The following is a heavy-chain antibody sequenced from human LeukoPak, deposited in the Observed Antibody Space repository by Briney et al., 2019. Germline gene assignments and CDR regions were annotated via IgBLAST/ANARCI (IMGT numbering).Heavy chain of an antibody. D-gene: IGHD3-22*01. CDR3: ARDYRYYYDSSGTGYFDY. Sequence: SVKVSCKASGGTFSSYAISWVRQAPGQGLGWMGRIIPILGIANYAQKFQGRVTITADKSTSTAYMELSSLRSEDTAVYYCARDYRYYYDSSGTGYFDYWGQGTLVTVSS. J-gene: IGHJ4*02. CDR2: IIPILGIA. CDR1: GGTFSSYA. V-gene: IGHV1-69*04.